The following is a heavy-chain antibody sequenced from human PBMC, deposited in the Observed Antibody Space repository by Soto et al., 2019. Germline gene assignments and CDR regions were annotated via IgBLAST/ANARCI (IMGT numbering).Heavy chain of an antibody. CDR3: ARSGVTGIVIPSHWFDP. Sequence: SETLSLTCTVSGDSIGGVGYWSWIRQFPGRGLEWIGCISSSGSTYYNPALNNRISLSLDTSQNQFSLKLLSVTAEDTAIYYCARSGVTGIVIPSHWFDPWGQGTLVTVSS. J-gene: IGHJ5*02. CDR2: ISSSGST. D-gene: IGHD2-21*02. CDR1: GDSIGGVGY. V-gene: IGHV4-31*03.